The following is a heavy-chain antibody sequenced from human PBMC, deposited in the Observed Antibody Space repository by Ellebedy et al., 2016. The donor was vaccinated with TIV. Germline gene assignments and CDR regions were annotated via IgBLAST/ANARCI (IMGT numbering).Heavy chain of an antibody. V-gene: IGHV3-23*01. CDR2: ISGSGGST. J-gene: IGHJ6*02. D-gene: IGHD3-10*01. Sequence: GGSLRLXXAASGFTFSSYAMSWVRQAPGKGLEWVSAISGSGGSTYYADSVKGRFTISRDNSKNTLYLQMNSLRAEDTAVYYCAKDCRVSFMVRGVPSFPDVWGQGTTVTVSS. CDR1: GFTFSSYA. CDR3: AKDCRVSFMVRGVPSFPDV.